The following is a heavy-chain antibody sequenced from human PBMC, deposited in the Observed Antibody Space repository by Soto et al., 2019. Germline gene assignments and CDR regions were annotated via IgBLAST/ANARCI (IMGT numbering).Heavy chain of an antibody. J-gene: IGHJ4*02. CDR1: GGSINDYY. Sequence: PSETLSLTCTVSGGSINDYYWTWLRQPPGKGLEWIGYRHYSGNSNFNASLKSRVTMSIDTSKNQFSLKMRSVTAADTAVYYCARSGPAAVYYWGQGTLVTVSS. CDR3: ARSGPAAVYY. D-gene: IGHD6-13*01. V-gene: IGHV4-59*01. CDR2: RHYSGNS.